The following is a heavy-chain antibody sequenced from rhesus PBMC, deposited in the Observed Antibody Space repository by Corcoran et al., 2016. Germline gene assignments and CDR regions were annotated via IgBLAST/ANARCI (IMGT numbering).Heavy chain of an antibody. CDR1: GFTFSSYW. D-gene: IGHD2-21*01. CDR2: INSGGGST. J-gene: IGHJ4*01. CDR3: AKDLGYCTGSGCLPVGGFDY. Sequence: EVQLVESGGGLAKPGGSLRLSCAASGFTFSSYWMNWVRQTPGKWLEWISSINSGGGSTYYADSVKGRFNITRDNSKNKLSLQMKILSAEDTAVYYCAKDLGYCTGSGCLPVGGFDYWGQGVLVTVSS. V-gene: IGHV3S42*01.